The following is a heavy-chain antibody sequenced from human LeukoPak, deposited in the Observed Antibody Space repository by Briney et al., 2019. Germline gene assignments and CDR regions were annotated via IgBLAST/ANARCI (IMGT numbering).Heavy chain of an antibody. CDR2: ISAYNGNT. J-gene: IGHJ3*02. D-gene: IGHD5-18*01. CDR1: GYTFTSYG. V-gene: IGHV1-18*01. CDR3: ARDPRYSYGSRGDAFDI. Sequence: ASVKVSCKASGYTFTSYGISWVRQAPGQGLEWMGWISAYNGNTNYAQKLQGRVTMTTDTSTSTAYMELRSLRSDDTAVYYCARDPRYSYGSRGDAFDIWGQGTMVTVSS.